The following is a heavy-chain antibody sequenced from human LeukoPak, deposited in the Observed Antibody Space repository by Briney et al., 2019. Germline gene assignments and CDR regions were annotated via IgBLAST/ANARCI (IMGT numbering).Heavy chain of an antibody. Sequence: SETLSLTCTVSGGSISSGSYYWRWIRQPAGKGLEWIGRIYTSGSTNYNPSLKSRVTISVDTSKNQFSLKLSSVTAADTAVYYCARGGGNFSTGGPFDYWGQGTLVTVSS. V-gene: IGHV4-61*02. J-gene: IGHJ4*02. CDR1: GGSISSGSYY. CDR3: ARGGGNFSTGGPFDY. CDR2: IYTSGST. D-gene: IGHD3/OR15-3a*01.